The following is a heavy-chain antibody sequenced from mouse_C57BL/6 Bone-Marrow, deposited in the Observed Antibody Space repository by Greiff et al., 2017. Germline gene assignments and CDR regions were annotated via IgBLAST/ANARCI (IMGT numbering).Heavy chain of an antibody. D-gene: IGHD1-1*01. Sequence: QVQLQQPGAELVQPGASVKLSCKASGYTFTSYWMQWVKQRPGQGLEWIGEIDPSDSSTNYNQKFKGKATLTVDTSSSTAYMQLSSLTSEDSAVYYCARYYYGSREVYAMDYWGQGTSVTVSS. J-gene: IGHJ4*01. CDR1: GYTFTSYW. CDR3: ARYYYGSREVYAMDY. CDR2: IDPSDSST. V-gene: IGHV1-50*01.